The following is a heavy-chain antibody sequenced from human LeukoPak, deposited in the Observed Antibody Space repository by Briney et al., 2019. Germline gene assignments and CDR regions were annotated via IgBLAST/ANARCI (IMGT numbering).Heavy chain of an antibody. V-gene: IGHV3-7*01. CDR3: ARMLVYNSGGEAFDC. J-gene: IGHJ4*02. CDR2: IKVDGSEK. D-gene: IGHD1-20*01. Sequence: GGSLRLSCAASGFIFSSYGMHWVRQAPGRGLEWVANIKVDGSEKYYVDSVKGRFTISRDNAKNSLYLQMNSLRAEDTAVYYCARMLVYNSGGEAFDCWGQGTLVTVSS. CDR1: GFIFSSYG.